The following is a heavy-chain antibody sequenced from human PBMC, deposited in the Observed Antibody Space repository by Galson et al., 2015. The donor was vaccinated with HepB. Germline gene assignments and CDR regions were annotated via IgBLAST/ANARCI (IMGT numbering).Heavy chain of an antibody. CDR2: IIPIFGTA. D-gene: IGHD3-22*01. CDR1: GGTFSSYA. Sequence: SVKVSCKASGGTFSSYAISWVRQAPGQGLEWMGGIIPIFGTANYAQKFQGRVTITADESTSTAYMELSSLRSEDTAVYYCARGPGLRFYDSSGYFKYWYFDLWGRGTLVTVSS. CDR3: ARGPGLRFYDSSGYFKYWYFDL. J-gene: IGHJ2*01. V-gene: IGHV1-69*13.